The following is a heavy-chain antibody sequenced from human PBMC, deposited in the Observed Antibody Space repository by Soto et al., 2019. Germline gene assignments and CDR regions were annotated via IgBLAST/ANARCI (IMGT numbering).Heavy chain of an antibody. CDR2: IWYDGSHQ. CDR3: ARDGVGVVPAARRFDH. Sequence: QVQLVESGGGVVQPGRSLRLSCAASGFTFSSYAMHWVRQAPGTGLEWVSAIWYDGSHQYYAESVKGRFTISRDNSKNTLYLQINRLTSEDTAVYYCARDGVGVVPAARRFDHWGQGALVTVST. V-gene: IGHV3-30*04. D-gene: IGHD2-2*01. J-gene: IGHJ5*02. CDR1: GFTFSSYA.